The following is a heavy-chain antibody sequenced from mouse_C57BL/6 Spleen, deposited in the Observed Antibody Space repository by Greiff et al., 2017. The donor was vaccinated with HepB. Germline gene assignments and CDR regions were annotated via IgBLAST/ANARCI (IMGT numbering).Heavy chain of an antibody. CDR3: AKTSIYYDYDGGPMDY. J-gene: IGHJ4*01. CDR2: IHPNSGST. CDR1: GYTFTSYW. V-gene: IGHV1-64*01. Sequence: QVHVKQPGAELVKPGASVKLSCKASGYTFTSYWMHWVKQRPGQGLEWIGMIHPNSGSTNYNEKFKSKATLTVDKSSSTAYMQLSSLTSEDSAVYYCAKTSIYYDYDGGPMDYWGQGTSVTVSS. D-gene: IGHD2-4*01.